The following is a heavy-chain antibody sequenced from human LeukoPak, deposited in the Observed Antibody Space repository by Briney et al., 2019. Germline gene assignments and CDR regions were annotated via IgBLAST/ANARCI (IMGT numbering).Heavy chain of an antibody. D-gene: IGHD3-22*01. CDR3: ASRYYYDSSGFRPGDY. CDR1: GGSFSGYY. V-gene: IGHV4-34*01. CDR2: INHSGST. J-gene: IGHJ4*02. Sequence: SETLSLTCAVYGGSFSGYYWSWIRQPPGKGLEWIGEINHSGSTNYNPSLKSRVTISVDTSKNQFSLKLSSVTAADTAVYYCASRYYYDSSGFRPGDYWGQGTLVTASS.